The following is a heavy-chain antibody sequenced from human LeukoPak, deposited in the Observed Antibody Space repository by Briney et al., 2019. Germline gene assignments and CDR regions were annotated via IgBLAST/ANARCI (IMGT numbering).Heavy chain of an antibody. V-gene: IGHV3-21*01. Sequence: PGGSLRLSCAASGFTFSSYSMNWVRQAPGKGLEWVSSISSSSSYIYYADSVKGRFTISRDNSKNTLYLQMNSLRAEDTAVYYCAKDRDYGDYNWFDPWGQGTLVTVSS. CDR2: ISSSSSYI. D-gene: IGHD4-17*01. CDR3: AKDRDYGDYNWFDP. CDR1: GFTFSSYS. J-gene: IGHJ5*02.